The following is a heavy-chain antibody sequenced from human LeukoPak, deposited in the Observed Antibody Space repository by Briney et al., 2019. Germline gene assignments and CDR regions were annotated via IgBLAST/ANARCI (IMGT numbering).Heavy chain of an antibody. Sequence: GGSLRLSCAASGFTFSSYAMSWVRQAPGKGLEWVSAISGSGGSTYYADSVKGRFTISRDNSKNTLYLQMNSLRAEDTAVYYCAKDPPRYYYDSSGQVDAFDIWGQGTMVTVYS. CDR2: ISGSGGST. V-gene: IGHV3-23*01. J-gene: IGHJ3*02. CDR3: AKDPPRYYYDSSGQVDAFDI. CDR1: GFTFSSYA. D-gene: IGHD3-22*01.